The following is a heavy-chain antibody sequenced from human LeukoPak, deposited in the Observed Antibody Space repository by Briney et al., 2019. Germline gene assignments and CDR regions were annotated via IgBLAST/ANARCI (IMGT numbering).Heavy chain of an antibody. CDR1: GCTFSSYA. J-gene: IGHJ4*02. CDR3: ARGSRTKYGSGSYYQIDY. CDR2: IIPIFGTA. V-gene: IGHV1-69*05. D-gene: IGHD3-10*01. Sequence: GASVKVSCKASGCTFSSYAISWVRQAPGQGLECMGGIIPIFGTANYAQKFQGRVTIITDESTSTAYMELSSLRSEDTAVYYCARGSRTKYGSGSYYQIDYWGQGTLVTVSS.